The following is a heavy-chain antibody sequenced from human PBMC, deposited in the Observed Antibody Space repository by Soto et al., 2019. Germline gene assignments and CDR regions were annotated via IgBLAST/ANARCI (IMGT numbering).Heavy chain of an antibody. J-gene: IGHJ3*02. V-gene: IGHV3-21*01. Sequence: GGSLRLSCAASGFTFSSYSMNWVRQAPGKGLEWVSSISSSSSYIYYADSVKGRFTISRDNAKNSLYLQMNSLRAEDTAVYYCARDSSGHDAFDIWGQGTMVTVSS. CDR3: ARDSSGHDAFDI. CDR2: ISSSSSYI. D-gene: IGHD6-19*01. CDR1: GFTFSSYS.